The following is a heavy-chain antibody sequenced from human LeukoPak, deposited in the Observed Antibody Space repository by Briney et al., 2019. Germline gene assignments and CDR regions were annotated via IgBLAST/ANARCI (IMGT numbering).Heavy chain of an antibody. V-gene: IGHV4-39*01. CDR2: IYYSGST. Sequence: PSETLSLTCTVSGGSISSSSYYWGWIRQPPGKGLEWIGSIYYSGSTYYNPSLKSRVTISVDTSKNQFSLKLSSVTAADTAVYYCARQEGYSYAHRYFDYWGQGTLVTVSS. D-gene: IGHD5-18*01. J-gene: IGHJ4*02. CDR1: GGSISSSSYY. CDR3: ARQEGYSYAHRYFDY.